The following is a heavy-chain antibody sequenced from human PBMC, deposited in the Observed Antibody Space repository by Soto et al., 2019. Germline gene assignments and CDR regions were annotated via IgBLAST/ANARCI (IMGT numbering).Heavy chain of an antibody. CDR1: GGTXSSYT. J-gene: IGHJ5*02. V-gene: IGHV1-69*02. Sequence: SVKVXCKASGGTXSSYTISWVRQXPGQGLEWMGRIIPILGIANYAQKFQGRVTITADKSTSTAYMELRSLKTEETDGDYSGIDLPLGFGANLTCFTPWAQGPLVPVSS. CDR2: IIPILGIA. D-gene: IGHD1-26*01. CDR3: GIDLPLGFGANLTCFTP.